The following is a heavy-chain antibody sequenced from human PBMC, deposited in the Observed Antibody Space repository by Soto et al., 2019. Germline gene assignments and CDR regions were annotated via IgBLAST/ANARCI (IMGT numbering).Heavy chain of an antibody. CDR1: GFTFSSYA. V-gene: IGHV3-23*01. D-gene: IGHD1-20*01. CDR3: AKGRDNWNDPGEFDY. Sequence: EVQLLESGGGLVQPGGSLRLSCAASGFTFSSYAMSWVRQAPGKGLEWVSAISGSGGSTYYADSVKGRFTISRDNSKNTLYLQMNSLRAEDMAVYYCAKGRDNWNDPGEFDYWGQGTLVTVSS. J-gene: IGHJ4*02. CDR2: ISGSGGST.